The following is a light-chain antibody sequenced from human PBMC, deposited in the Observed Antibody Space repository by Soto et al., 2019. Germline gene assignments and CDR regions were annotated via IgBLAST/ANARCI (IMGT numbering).Light chain of an antibody. CDR3: QNYDSVPVI. J-gene: IGKJ3*01. CDR2: DAS. V-gene: IGKV1-27*01. Sequence: DIQMTQSPSSLSASVGDRVTITCRASRGISNYLAWYQQKPGKPPSLLIYDASTLQSGVPSRFSASGSGTDFTLTISSLQPEDVATYYCQNYDSVPVIFGPGTKVHI. CDR1: RGISNY.